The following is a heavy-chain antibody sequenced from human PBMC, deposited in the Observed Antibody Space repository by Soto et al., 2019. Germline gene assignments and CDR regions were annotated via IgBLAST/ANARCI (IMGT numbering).Heavy chain of an antibody. CDR2: ISGSGGST. Sequence: LRLSCAASGFTFRSYSMSWVRQAPGKGLEWVSAISGSGGSTYYADSVKGRFTISRDNSKNTLYLQMNSLRAEDTAVYYCAKAGTMVRGVIITSYYYYGMDVWGQGTTVTVSS. CDR1: GFTFRSYS. V-gene: IGHV3-23*01. CDR3: AKAGTMVRGVIITSYYYYGMDV. J-gene: IGHJ6*02. D-gene: IGHD3-10*01.